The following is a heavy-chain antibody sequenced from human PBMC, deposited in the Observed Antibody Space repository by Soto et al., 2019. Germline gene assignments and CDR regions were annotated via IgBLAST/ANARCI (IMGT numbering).Heavy chain of an antibody. J-gene: IGHJ5*01. D-gene: IGHD1-26*01. Sequence: QVQLQQSEPGLVKPSQTLSLTCAISGDSVSSSSVTWNWIRQSPSRGLEWLGRTYYRSKWYNDYAEAVKSRITINPDTSKNQFSLHLNSVTPEDTAVYYCVRLIGNSWLDFWGQGTLVTASS. V-gene: IGHV6-1*01. CDR3: VRLIGNSWLDF. CDR2: TYYRSKWYN. CDR1: GDSVSSSSVT.